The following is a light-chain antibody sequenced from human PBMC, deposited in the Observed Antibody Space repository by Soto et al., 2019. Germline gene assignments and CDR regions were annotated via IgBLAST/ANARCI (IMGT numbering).Light chain of an antibody. V-gene: IGKV3-15*01. Sequence: EIVMTQSPATLSVSPGERATLSCRASQSVSYNLAWYQQQPGQAPRLLIYGASTRATGIPARFSGSGSGTEFTLPISSLQSEDFAVYYCQQRSDWQWTFGQGTKVDI. CDR3: QQRSDWQWT. J-gene: IGKJ1*01. CDR1: QSVSYN. CDR2: GAS.